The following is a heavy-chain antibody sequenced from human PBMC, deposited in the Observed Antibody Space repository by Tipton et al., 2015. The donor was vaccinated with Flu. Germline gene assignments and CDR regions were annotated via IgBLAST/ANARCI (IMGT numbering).Heavy chain of an antibody. V-gene: IGHV1-69*01. Sequence: QLVQSGAEVKKPGSSVKVSCKASGGTFSSYAISWMRQAPGQGLEWMGGVIPILGIANYAQKFQGRVTITADESTSTAYMELSSLRSEDTAVYCWARQHQLRAYWFDPWVQGTLVTVYS. CDR1: GGTFSSYA. CDR2: VIPILGIA. D-gene: IGHD2-2*01. CDR3: ARQHQLRAYWFDP. J-gene: IGHJ5*02.